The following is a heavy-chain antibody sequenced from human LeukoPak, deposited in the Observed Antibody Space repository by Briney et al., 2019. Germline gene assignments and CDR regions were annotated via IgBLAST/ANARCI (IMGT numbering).Heavy chain of an antibody. V-gene: IGHV4-59*01. CDR2: XYYSRST. CDR3: ARGRIAVAGTKNYFDY. D-gene: IGHD6-19*01. Sequence: TXXLTCTVSXXXXSSXYWSXIXQXPGXGXXWXGXXYYSRSTTYNPSLKNRVTISVDTSKNQFSLKLSSVTAADTAVYYCARGRIAVAGTKNYFDYWGQGTLVTVSS. CDR1: XXXXSSXY. J-gene: IGHJ4*02.